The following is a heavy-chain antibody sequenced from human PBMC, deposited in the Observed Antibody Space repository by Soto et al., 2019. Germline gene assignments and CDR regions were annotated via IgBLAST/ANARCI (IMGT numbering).Heavy chain of an antibody. V-gene: IGHV3-15*07. CDR2: IRSKSDGGTT. Sequence: EVQLVESGGGLVKPGGSLRLSCAASGFTFSNAWMNWVRQAPGKGLEWVGRIRSKSDGGTTDYAAPVKGRFTFSRDDSTSTLFLQMNSLKTEDTAVYYCTTSIFVVPAGHWGQGTLVTVSS. D-gene: IGHD3-3*02. J-gene: IGHJ4*02. CDR3: TTSIFVVPAGH. CDR1: GFTFSNAW.